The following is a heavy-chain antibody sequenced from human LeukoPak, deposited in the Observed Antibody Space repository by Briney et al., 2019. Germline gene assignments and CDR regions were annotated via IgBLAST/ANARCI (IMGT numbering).Heavy chain of an antibody. D-gene: IGHD5-12*01. CDR3: ARSDIVATTADAFDI. J-gene: IGHJ3*02. Sequence: SETLSLTCTVSGGSISNYYWTWIRQPPGKGLEWIGYIYYTGSTNYNPSLKSRVTISVDTSENQFSLKLSSVTAADTAVYYCARSDIVATTADAFDIWGQGTMVTVSS. V-gene: IGHV4-59*08. CDR2: IYYTGST. CDR1: GGSISNYY.